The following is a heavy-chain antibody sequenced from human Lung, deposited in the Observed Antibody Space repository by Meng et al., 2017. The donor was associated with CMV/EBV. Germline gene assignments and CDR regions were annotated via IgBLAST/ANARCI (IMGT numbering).Heavy chain of an antibody. V-gene: IGHV4-59*08. CDR1: GGSIRTYY. CDR3: ARHQNGGTYPLDY. J-gene: IGHJ4*02. Sequence: VHGQASGPGLVKPSETLSFTCAVSGGSIRTYYWSWIRQPPGKGLEWIGNNYYSGSTNYNPSLASRVTISVDSSKNQFSLKLSSVTAADTAVYYCARHQNGGTYPLDYWGQGTLVTVSS. D-gene: IGHD3-16*02. CDR2: NYYSGST.